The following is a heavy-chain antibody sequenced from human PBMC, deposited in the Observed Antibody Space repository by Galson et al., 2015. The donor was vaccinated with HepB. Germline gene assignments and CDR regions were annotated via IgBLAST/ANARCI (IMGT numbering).Heavy chain of an antibody. J-gene: IGHJ5*02. CDR1: GYTFTSYG. Sequence: SVKVSCKASGYTFTSYGISWVRQAPGQGLEWMGWISAYNGNTNYAQKLQGRVTMTRNTSISTAYMELSSLRSEDTAVYYCARPTYYDFWSGPSPLFDPWGQGTLVTVSS. V-gene: IGHV1-18*01. D-gene: IGHD3-3*01. CDR2: ISAYNGNT. CDR3: ARPTYYDFWSGPSPLFDP.